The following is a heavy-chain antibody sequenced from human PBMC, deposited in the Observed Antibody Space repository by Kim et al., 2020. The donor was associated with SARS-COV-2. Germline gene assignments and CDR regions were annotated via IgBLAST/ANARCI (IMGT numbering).Heavy chain of an antibody. Sequence: GGSLRLSCAASGFTFDDYAMHWVRQAPGKGLEWVSLISGDGGSTYYADSVKGRFTISRDNSKNSLYLQMNSLRTEDTALYYCAKDYYGSGSYYSGAFDIWGQGTMVTVSS. CDR1: GFTFDDYA. CDR3: AKDYYGSGSYYSGAFDI. V-gene: IGHV3-43*02. J-gene: IGHJ3*02. D-gene: IGHD3-10*01. CDR2: ISGDGGST.